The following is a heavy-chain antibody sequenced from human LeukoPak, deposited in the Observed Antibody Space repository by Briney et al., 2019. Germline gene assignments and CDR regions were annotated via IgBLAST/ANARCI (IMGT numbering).Heavy chain of an antibody. CDR1: GYTFTSYD. V-gene: IGHV1-8*01. CDR3: ARGRRSYFGVVNSEHYYYYGMDV. CDR2: MNPNSGNT. Sequence: ASVKVSCKASGYTFTSYDINWVRQAPGQGLEWMGWMNPNSGNTDYAEKFQGRVTMTRNTSISTAYMELSSLRSEDTAVYYCARGRRSYFGVVNSEHYYYYGMDVWGQGTTVTVSS. J-gene: IGHJ6*02. D-gene: IGHD3-3*01.